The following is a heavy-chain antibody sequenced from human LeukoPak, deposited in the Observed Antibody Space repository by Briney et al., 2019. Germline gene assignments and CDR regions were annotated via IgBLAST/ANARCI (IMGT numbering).Heavy chain of an antibody. V-gene: IGHV3-33*06. CDR2: IWYDGSNK. Sequence: PGGSLRLSCAASGFTFSSYGMHWVRQAPGKGLEWVAVIWYDGSNKYYADSVKGRFTISRDNSKNTLYLQMNSLRAEDTAVYYCAKDRGAAEFDYWGQGTLVTVSS. J-gene: IGHJ4*02. D-gene: IGHD1-26*01. CDR3: AKDRGAAEFDY. CDR1: GFTFSSYG.